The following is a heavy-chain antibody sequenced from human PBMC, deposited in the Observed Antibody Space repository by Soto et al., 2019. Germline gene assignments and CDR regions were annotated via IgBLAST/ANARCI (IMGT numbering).Heavy chain of an antibody. CDR1: GGTFSSYA. CDR2: IIPIFGTA. J-gene: IGHJ4*02. D-gene: IGHD3-22*01. Sequence: SVKVSCKASGGTFSSYAISWVRQAPGQGLEWMGGIIPIFGTANYAQKFQGRVTITADKSASTAYMELSSLRSEDTAVYYCARIPESYDSSGYYIDYWGQGTLVTVSS. V-gene: IGHV1-69*06. CDR3: ARIPESYDSSGYYIDY.